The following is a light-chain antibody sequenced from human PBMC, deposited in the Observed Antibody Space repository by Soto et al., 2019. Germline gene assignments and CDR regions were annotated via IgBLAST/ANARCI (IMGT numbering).Light chain of an antibody. J-gene: IGLJ1*01. CDR1: SSDIGDSNY. Sequence: QSVLTQPASVSGSPGQSITISCTGTSSDIGDSNYVSWYQQHPGKAPKLVIYDVSNRPSGVSNRFSGSKSANTASLTISGLQAEYEADYYGNSFRGSSTSYVFLTVSKVPV. CDR3: NSFRGSSTSYV. V-gene: IGLV2-14*03. CDR2: DVS.